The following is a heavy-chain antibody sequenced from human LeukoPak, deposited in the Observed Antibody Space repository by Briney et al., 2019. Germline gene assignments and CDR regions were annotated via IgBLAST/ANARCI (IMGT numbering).Heavy chain of an antibody. D-gene: IGHD5-18*01. CDR3: ARDTGAWGYSYGYPDY. Sequence: GGSLRLSCAASGFTFSSYEMNWVRQAPGKGLEWVSYISSSGSTIYYADSVKGRFTISRDNAKNSLYLQMNSLRAEDTAVYYCARDTGAWGYSYGYPDYWGQGTLVTVPS. V-gene: IGHV3-48*03. CDR2: ISSSGSTI. J-gene: IGHJ4*02. CDR1: GFTFSSYE.